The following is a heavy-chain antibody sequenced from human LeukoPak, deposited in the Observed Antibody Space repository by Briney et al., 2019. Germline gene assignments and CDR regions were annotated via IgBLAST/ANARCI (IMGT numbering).Heavy chain of an antibody. J-gene: IGHJ4*02. CDR2: IWYDGSNK. CDR1: GFTYSSYG. D-gene: IGHD5-24*01. CDR3: ARDVTMDGYNGALDY. Sequence: GGPLRLSCAASGFTYSSYGLHWVRPAPGKGLEWVAVIWYDGSNKYYADSVKGRFTISRDNSKNTLYLQMNSLRAEDTAVYYCARDVTMDGYNGALDYWGQGTLVTVSS. V-gene: IGHV3-33*01.